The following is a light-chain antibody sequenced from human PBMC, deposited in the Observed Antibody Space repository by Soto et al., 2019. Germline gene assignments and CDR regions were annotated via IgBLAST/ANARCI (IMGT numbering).Light chain of an antibody. J-gene: IGKJ2*03. CDR2: GAS. CDR3: QQYNKWPLYS. V-gene: IGKV3-15*01. CDR1: QSVSNK. Sequence: EIVMTQSPATLSVSPGERATLSCRASQSVSNKLAWYQHKPGQAPRLLIYGASTRAAGIPARFSGSGSGTEFTRTISRLESEAFAIYFCQQYNKWPLYSFGQGTKLEIK.